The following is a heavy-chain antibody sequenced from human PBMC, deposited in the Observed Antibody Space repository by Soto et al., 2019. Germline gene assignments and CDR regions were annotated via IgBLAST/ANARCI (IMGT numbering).Heavy chain of an antibody. V-gene: IGHV3-23*01. CDR3: AKDVLRFLEWSPKGHFDY. Sequence: GGSLRLSCAASGFTFSSYAMSWVRQAPGKGLEWVSAISGSGGSTYYADSVKGRFTISRDNSKNTLYLQMNSLRAEDTAVYYCAKDVLRFLEWSPKGHFDYWGQGTLVTVSS. J-gene: IGHJ4*02. D-gene: IGHD3-3*01. CDR1: GFTFSSYA. CDR2: ISGSGGST.